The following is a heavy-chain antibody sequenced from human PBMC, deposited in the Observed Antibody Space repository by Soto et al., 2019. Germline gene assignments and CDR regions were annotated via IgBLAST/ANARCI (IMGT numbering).Heavy chain of an antibody. CDR2: ISAGGGNT. Sequence: EVQLLESGGGVVQPGGSLRLSCAASGFTFSSYAMSWVRQAPGKGLEWVSAISAGGGNTYYRDSVKGRFTISRDNSKKTLYLQMNSLRAEDTAVYFCAQTTPSIHWFDPWGQGTLVTVSS. CDR3: AQTTPSIHWFDP. CDR1: GFTFSSYA. V-gene: IGHV3-23*01. J-gene: IGHJ5*02. D-gene: IGHD1-1*01.